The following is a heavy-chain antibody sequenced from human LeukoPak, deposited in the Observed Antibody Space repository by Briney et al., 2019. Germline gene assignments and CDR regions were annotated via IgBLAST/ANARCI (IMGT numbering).Heavy chain of an antibody. CDR3: ARGGDRSSWSIDY. CDR2: IYYTGNM. Sequence: SETLSLTCSVSGGSIINDYWNWIRQPPGKGLEWIGYIYYTGNMLYSPPLKSRVTISVDTSKDQFSLKLKSVTAADTAVYYCARGGDRSSWSIDYWGQGTLVTVSS. D-gene: IGHD6-13*01. J-gene: IGHJ4*02. CDR1: GGSIINDY. V-gene: IGHV4-59*12.